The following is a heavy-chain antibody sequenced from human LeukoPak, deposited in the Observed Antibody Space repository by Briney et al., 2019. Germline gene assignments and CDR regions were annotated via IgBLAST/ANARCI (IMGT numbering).Heavy chain of an antibody. CDR3: AKGTGKYWTYFDN. D-gene: IGHD1-1*01. CDR2: ISWNSGSI. Sequence: GGSLRLSCTASGLTFDDYAMQWVRHAPGKGLEWVSGISWNSGSIDYAGSVRGRFTISIDNANNSLFLHMSSLSAEDTALYYCAKGTGKYWTYFDNWGQGTLVTVSS. CDR1: GLTFDDYA. V-gene: IGHV3-9*01. J-gene: IGHJ4*02.